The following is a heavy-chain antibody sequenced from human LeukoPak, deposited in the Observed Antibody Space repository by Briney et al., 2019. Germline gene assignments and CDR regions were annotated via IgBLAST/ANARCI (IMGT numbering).Heavy chain of an antibody. D-gene: IGHD3-9*01. CDR3: TTDSFTIFWSFDS. CDR2: IKSKTRGGTA. V-gene: IGHV3-15*01. Sequence: GGSLRLSCAASGFTFSNAWISWVRQAPGKGLEWVGRIKSKTRGGTAEYTHKVKGRFTFSRDDSKKTEYMQMNSLKAEDTAVYYCTTDSFTIFWSFDSWGQGNLVTVSS. J-gene: IGHJ4*02. CDR1: GFTFSNAW.